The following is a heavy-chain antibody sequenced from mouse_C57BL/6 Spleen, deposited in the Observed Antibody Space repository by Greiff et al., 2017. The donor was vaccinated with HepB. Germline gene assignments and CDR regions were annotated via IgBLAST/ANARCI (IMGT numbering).Heavy chain of an antibody. CDR2: IYPGDGDT. CDR1: GYAFSSSW. CDR3: AREKDYGSSYDYAMDY. V-gene: IGHV1-82*01. Sequence: VKVVDSGPELVKPGASVKISCKASGYAFSSSWMNWVKQRPGKGLEWIGRIYPGDGDTNYNGKFKGKATLTADKSSSTAYMQLSSLTSEDSAVYFCAREKDYGSSYDYAMDYWGQGTSVTVSS. J-gene: IGHJ4*01. D-gene: IGHD1-1*01.